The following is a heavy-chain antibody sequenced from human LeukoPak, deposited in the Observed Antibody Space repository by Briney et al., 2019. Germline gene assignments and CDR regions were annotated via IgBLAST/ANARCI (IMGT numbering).Heavy chain of an antibody. D-gene: IGHD3-10*01. CDR1: GFTFSSHS. CDR3: TKDSSDGRNYSESAL. J-gene: IGHJ4*02. V-gene: IGHV3-48*04. CDR2: IGADSTTI. Sequence: GGSLRLSCAGSGFTFSSHSMNWVRQAPGKGLEWVSHIGADSTTIYDAGSVKGRFTISRDNAKNPLYLQMNSLRAEDTAVYYCTKDSSDGRNYSESALWGQGTLVTVSS.